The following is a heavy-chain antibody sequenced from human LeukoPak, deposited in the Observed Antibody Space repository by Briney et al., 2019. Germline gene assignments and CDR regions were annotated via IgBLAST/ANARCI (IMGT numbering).Heavy chain of an antibody. CDR3: ARVTGYMIEDYFDY. V-gene: IGHV4-38-2*02. CDR1: GYSISSGYY. Sequence: PSETLSLTCTVSGYSISSGYYWGWIRQPPGKGLEWIGSIYHSGSTYYNPSLKSRVTISVDTPKNQFSLRLRSVTAADTAVYYCARVTGYMIEDYFDYWGQGTLVTVSS. D-gene: IGHD3-22*01. CDR2: IYHSGST. J-gene: IGHJ4*02.